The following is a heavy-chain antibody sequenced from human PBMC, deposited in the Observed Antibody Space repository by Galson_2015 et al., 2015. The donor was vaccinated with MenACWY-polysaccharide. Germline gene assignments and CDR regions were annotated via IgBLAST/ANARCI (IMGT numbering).Heavy chain of an antibody. CDR3: TRTRDYNPIEL. D-gene: IGHD4-11*01. CDR1: GFTFSNYW. J-gene: IGHJ4*02. V-gene: IGHV3-74*01. Sequence: SLRLSCAASGFTFSNYWMHWVRQSPGTGVEWVSIIKYDGSITGCADSVKGRFTIARDNAKNTLYLQMDSLTAEDTAVYYCTRTRDYNPIELWGQGTLVTVSS. CDR2: IKYDGSIT.